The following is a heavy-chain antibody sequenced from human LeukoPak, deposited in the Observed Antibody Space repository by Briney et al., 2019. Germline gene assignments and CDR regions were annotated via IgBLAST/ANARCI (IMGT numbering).Heavy chain of an antibody. CDR3: AGGHYGSGIHQGAFDI. CDR1: GFTVSSNY. Sequence: GGSLRLSCAASGFTVSSNYMSWVRQAPGKGLEWVSLIYSGGSTYYADSVKGRFTISRDNSKNTVYLQMNSLRAEDTAVYYCAGGHYGSGIHQGAFDIWGQGTIVTVSS. J-gene: IGHJ3*02. V-gene: IGHV3-53*01. CDR2: IYSGGST. D-gene: IGHD3-10*01.